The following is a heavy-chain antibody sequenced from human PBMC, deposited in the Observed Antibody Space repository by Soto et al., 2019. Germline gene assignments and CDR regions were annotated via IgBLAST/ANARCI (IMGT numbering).Heavy chain of an antibody. CDR1: GLTFSRYT. CDR3: ARFRSERPFDY. V-gene: IGHV3-30-3*01. J-gene: IGHJ4*02. Sequence: GSLRLSCAASGLTFSRYTMHWVRQAPGKGLGWVAVISYDGNNKYYADSVKGRFTISRDNSKNTLSLQMNSLRPEDTAVYYCARFRSERPFDYWGQGTLVTVSS. CDR2: ISYDGNNK.